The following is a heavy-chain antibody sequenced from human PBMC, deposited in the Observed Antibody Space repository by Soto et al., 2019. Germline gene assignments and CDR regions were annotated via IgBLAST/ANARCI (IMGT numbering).Heavy chain of an antibody. V-gene: IGHV3-7*04. CDR1: GFTFSDYW. CDR2: IKQDGSEK. D-gene: IGHD3-10*01. Sequence: GGSLRLSCAASGFTFSDYWMSWVRQAPGKGLEWVANIKQDGSEKYYVDSVKGRFTISRDNAKNSLYLQMNSLRAEDTAVYYCARERAHSLGWGSYPGYWGQGSLVTVSS. J-gene: IGHJ4*02. CDR3: ARERAHSLGWGSYPGY.